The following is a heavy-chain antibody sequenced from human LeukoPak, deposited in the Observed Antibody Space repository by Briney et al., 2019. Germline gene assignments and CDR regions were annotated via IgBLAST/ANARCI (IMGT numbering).Heavy chain of an antibody. D-gene: IGHD4-23*01. CDR1: GFSFSTYA. V-gene: IGHV3-23*01. J-gene: IGHJ4*02. CDR3: ARLPPGGNRRYFDY. CDR2: ISGDGEST. Sequence: GGSLRLSCAASGFSFSTYAMNWVRQAPGKGLEWVSLISGDGESTYADSVKGRFTLSRDNSKRTLYLQMNSLRAEDTAVYYCARLPPGGNRRYFDYWGQGTLVTVSS.